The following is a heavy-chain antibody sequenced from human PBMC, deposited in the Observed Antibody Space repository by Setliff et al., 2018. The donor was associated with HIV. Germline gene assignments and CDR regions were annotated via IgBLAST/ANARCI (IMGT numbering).Heavy chain of an antibody. J-gene: IGHJ4*02. D-gene: IGHD3-16*01. CDR3: ARLRLAVMMSLDYFDL. CDR1: GGSITNFY. V-gene: IGHV4-4*09. Sequence: SETLSLTCNVSGGSITNFYWSWSRQPPGKGLEWIGYIYNPGSTNFNPSLQSRVSMSVDVSTNQFSLRLTSVTAADTAVYYCARLRLAVMMSLDYFDLWGQGTLVT. CDR2: IYNPGST.